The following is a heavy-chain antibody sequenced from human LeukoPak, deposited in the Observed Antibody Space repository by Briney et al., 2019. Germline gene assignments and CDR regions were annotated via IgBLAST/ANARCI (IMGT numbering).Heavy chain of an antibody. CDR1: GFSFSRDS. J-gene: IGHJ1*01. Sequence: PGGSLRLSCVASGFSFSRDSMNWVRQAPGKGLEWISYISYDSMIKYYADSVKGRFTISRDNAKNSLYLQMNSLRAEDTAVYYCARDVSVGSSWPFQHWGQGTLVTVSS. D-gene: IGHD6-13*01. CDR3: ARDVSVGSSWPFQH. V-gene: IGHV3-48*04. CDR2: ISYDSMIK.